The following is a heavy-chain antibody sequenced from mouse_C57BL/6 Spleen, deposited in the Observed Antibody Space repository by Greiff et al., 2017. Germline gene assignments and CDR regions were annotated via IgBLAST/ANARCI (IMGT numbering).Heavy chain of an antibody. V-gene: IGHV2-5*01. D-gene: IGHD1-1*01. Sequence: VKLMESGPGLGQPSQSLSITCTVSGFSLTSYGVHWVRQSPGKGLEWLGVIWRGGSTDYNAAFMSRLSITKDNSTSQVFFKMNSLQADDTTIYYGAKNYRDYYGSSYDVFYFDYWGQGTTLTVSS. J-gene: IGHJ2*01. CDR1: GFSLTSYG. CDR3: AKNYRDYYGSSYDVFYFDY. CDR2: IWRGGST.